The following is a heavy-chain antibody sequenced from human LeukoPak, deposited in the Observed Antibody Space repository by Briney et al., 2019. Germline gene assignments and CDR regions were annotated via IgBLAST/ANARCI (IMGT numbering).Heavy chain of an antibody. J-gene: IGHJ3*01. V-gene: IGHV4-4*02. CDR1: GGSITIGTW. CDR2: VYYSGSP. Sequence: SETLSPTCAVSGGSITIGTWWTWVRQPPGQGLEWIGEVYYSGSPNYNSSLKSRVTISLDKTKNQFLLNLTSVTAADTAVYYCARGPRKWGQGTMVTVSS. CDR3: ARGPRK.